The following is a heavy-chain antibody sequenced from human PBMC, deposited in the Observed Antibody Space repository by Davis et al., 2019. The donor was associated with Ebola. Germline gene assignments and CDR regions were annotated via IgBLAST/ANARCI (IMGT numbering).Heavy chain of an antibody. D-gene: IGHD6-19*01. CDR1: GFTINTNF. CDR3: ARDSSGWEYYFDY. CDR2: LYSRGTT. J-gene: IGHJ4*02. Sequence: GGSLRLSCAASGFTINTNFMSWVRQAPGKGLEWVSVLYSRGTTYYADSVKGRFAVSRDNAKNSLYLQMNSLRAEDTAVYYCARDSSGWEYYFDYWGQGTLVTVSS. V-gene: IGHV3-53*01.